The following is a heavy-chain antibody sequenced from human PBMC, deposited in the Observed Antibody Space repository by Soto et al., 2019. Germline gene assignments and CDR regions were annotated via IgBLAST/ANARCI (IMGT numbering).Heavy chain of an antibody. Sequence: XGTLALTCAAFGGSFSGYYWSWIRQPPGKGLEWIGEINHSGSTNHNPSLKSRVTISVDTSKNQFDLNLRSVTAADTAVYYCARDRYGNYYHYGMDVWGQGTTVTVSS. CDR3: ARDRYGNYYHYGMDV. CDR2: INHSGST. J-gene: IGHJ6*02. CDR1: GGSFSGYY. D-gene: IGHD5-18*01. V-gene: IGHV4-34*01.